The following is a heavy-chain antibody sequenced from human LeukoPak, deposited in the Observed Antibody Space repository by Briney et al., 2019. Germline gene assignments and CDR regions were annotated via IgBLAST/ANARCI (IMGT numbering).Heavy chain of an antibody. V-gene: IGHV3-43D*03. CDR3: AKERDSSGSTLDY. CDR2: ISWDGGSA. D-gene: IGHD3-22*01. J-gene: IGHJ4*02. CDR1: GFTFDDYA. Sequence: GGSLRLSCAASGFTFDDYAMHWVRQAPGKGLEWVSLISWDGGSAYYADPVKGRFTISRDTSKNSLYLQMNSLRAEDTALYYCAKERDSSGSTLDYWGQGTLVTVSS.